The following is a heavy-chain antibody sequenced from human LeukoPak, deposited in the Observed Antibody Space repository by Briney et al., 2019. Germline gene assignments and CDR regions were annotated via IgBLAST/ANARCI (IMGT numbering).Heavy chain of an antibody. J-gene: IGHJ4*02. Sequence: SETLSLTCAVYGGSFSGYYWSWIRQPPGKGLEWIGEINHSGSTNYNPSLKSRATTSVDTSKNQFSLKLSSVTAADTAVYYCARRYYDSSGYFYSPFDYWGQGTLVTVSS. V-gene: IGHV4-34*01. CDR1: GGSFSGYY. CDR2: INHSGST. CDR3: ARRYYDSSGYFYSPFDY. D-gene: IGHD3-22*01.